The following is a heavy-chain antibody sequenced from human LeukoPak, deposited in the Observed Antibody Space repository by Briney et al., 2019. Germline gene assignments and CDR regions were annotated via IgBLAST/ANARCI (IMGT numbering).Heavy chain of an antibody. CDR1: GYTFINYY. Sequence: GASVKVSCKASGYTFINYYMHWVRQAPGQGLEWMGMINPSGGSTTYAQKFQGRVPLTRDMSTSTVYLELSSLRSEDTAVYYCARGRHFSPRDGFDIWGQGPMVTVSS. D-gene: IGHD2/OR15-2a*01. CDR3: ARGRHFSPRDGFDI. V-gene: IGHV1-46*01. CDR2: INPSGGST. J-gene: IGHJ3*02.